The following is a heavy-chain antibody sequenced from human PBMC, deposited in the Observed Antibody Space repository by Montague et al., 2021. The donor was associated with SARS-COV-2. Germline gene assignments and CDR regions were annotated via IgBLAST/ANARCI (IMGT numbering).Heavy chain of an antibody. CDR2: ISYSGST. CDR1: GASISSGSYY. Sequence: SETLSLTCTVSGASISSGSYYWGWIRQPPGKGLEWIGSISYSGSTYYNPSLKSRVTISVDTSKNQLSLKVSSVTAADTAVYYCARLGEECVGSYDTFTVWGQGTMVTVSS. J-gene: IGHJ3*01. D-gene: IGHD1-26*01. V-gene: IGHV4-39*01. CDR3: ARLGEECVGSYDTFTV.